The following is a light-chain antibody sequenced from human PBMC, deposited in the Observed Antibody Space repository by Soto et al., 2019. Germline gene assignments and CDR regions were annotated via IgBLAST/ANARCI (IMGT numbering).Light chain of an antibody. CDR1: QSISSY. Sequence: DIQMTQSPSSLSASVGDRVTITCRASQSISSYLNWYQQKPGKAPKLLIYAASSLQSGVPSRFSGSGSGTDFTLTSSSRQPEDFATYYCQRSYSTLLFTFGPATKVDIK. V-gene: IGKV1-39*01. J-gene: IGKJ3*01. CDR2: AAS. CDR3: QRSYSTLLFT.